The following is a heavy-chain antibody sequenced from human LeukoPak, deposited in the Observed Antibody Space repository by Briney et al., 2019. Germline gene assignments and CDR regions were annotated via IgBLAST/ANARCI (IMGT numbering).Heavy chain of an antibody. V-gene: IGHV3-30*02. J-gene: IGHJ4*02. Sequence: GGSLRLSCAASGFTFSSYGIHWVRQAPGKGLEWVTFIRYDGSNKYYADSVKGRFTISRDNSKNTLYLQMKSLRAEDTAVYYCARGQWLAPRFDYWGQGTLVTVSS. CDR2: IRYDGSNK. D-gene: IGHD6-19*01. CDR1: GFTFSSYG. CDR3: ARGQWLAPRFDY.